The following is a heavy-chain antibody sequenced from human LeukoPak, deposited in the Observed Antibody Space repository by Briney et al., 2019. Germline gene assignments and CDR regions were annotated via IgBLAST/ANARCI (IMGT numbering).Heavy chain of an antibody. CDR2: IIPIFGTA. J-gene: IGHJ5*02. CDR3: ARNINPGRSSVLAGGLEP. V-gene: IGHV1-69*05. CDR1: GGTFSSYA. Sequence: ASVKVSCKASGGTFSSYAISWVRQAHGQGLEWMGRIIPIFGTANYAQKFQGRVTITTDESTSTAYMELSSLRSEDTAVYYCARNINPGRSSVLAGGLEPWGKGTLVTVSS. D-gene: IGHD5/OR15-5a*01.